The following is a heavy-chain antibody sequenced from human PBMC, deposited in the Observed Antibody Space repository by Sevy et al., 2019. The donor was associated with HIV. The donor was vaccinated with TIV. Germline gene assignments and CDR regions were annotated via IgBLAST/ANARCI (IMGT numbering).Heavy chain of an antibody. CDR3: ATRLGYCSGSSCYPPEYFHH. V-gene: IGHV4-39*01. J-gene: IGHJ1*01. Sequence: SETLSLTCIVSGGSISSSSYYWGWIRQPPGKGLEWIGSIYYSGNTYYNPSLKSRVTISVDTSKKQFSLKLSSVTAADTAVYYCATRLGYCSGSSCYPPEYFHHWGQGTLVTVSS. CDR1: GGSISSSSYY. D-gene: IGHD2-15*01. CDR2: IYYSGNT.